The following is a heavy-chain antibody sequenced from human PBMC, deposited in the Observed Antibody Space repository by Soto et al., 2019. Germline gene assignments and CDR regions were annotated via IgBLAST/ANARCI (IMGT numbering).Heavy chain of an antibody. Sequence: QVQLVQSGAEVKKPGASEKISCKASGYTFTNYYMHWVRQAPGQGLEWMGIINPSGGTTRYAQKFQGRVTMTRDTSTSTVYMELSSLRSEDTAVYYCASYYDSSGSDYWYFDLWGRGTLVTVSS. D-gene: IGHD3-22*01. CDR1: GYTFTNYY. CDR3: ASYYDSSGSDYWYFDL. J-gene: IGHJ2*01. CDR2: INPSGGTT. V-gene: IGHV1-46*01.